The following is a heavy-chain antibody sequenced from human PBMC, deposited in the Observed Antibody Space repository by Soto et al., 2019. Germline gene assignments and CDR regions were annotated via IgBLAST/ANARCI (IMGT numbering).Heavy chain of an antibody. CDR1: GGSITSNTW. Sequence: QVQLQESGPGLVKPSGTLSLTCAVSGGSITSNTWWTWVRQSPGKGLEWIGEMYHSGVTSYNPSLGRRVTMSVDKSRNHFSLRLNSVSAADTAVYYCAKGKEAMDVWGQGTAFIVSS. CDR3: AKGKEAMDV. CDR2: MYHSGVT. J-gene: IGHJ6*02. V-gene: IGHV4-4*02.